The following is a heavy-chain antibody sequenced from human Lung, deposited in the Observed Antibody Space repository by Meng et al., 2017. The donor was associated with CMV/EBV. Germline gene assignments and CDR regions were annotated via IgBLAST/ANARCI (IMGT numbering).Heavy chain of an antibody. CDR3: ASFPPPGKQWLVTDY. J-gene: IGHJ4*02. V-gene: IGHV4-4*02. D-gene: IGHD6-19*01. Sequence: EQLPESGPGLVKPSGPLSLPCAVSGGSIRSSNWWSWVRQPPGKGLEWIGEIYHSGSTNYNPSLKSRVTISVDKSKNQFSLKLSSVTAADTAVYYCASFPPPGKQWLVTDYWGQGTLVTVSS. CDR1: GGSIRSSNW. CDR2: IYHSGST.